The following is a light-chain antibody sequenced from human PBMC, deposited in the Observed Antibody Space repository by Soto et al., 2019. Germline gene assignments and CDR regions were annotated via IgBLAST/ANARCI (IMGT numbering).Light chain of an antibody. J-gene: IGKJ4*01. V-gene: IGKV1-5*03. CDR3: QQYHRSPVT. CDR2: KAS. CDR1: PSINSW. Sequence: DIQMTQSPSTLSAFVGDRVTITCRASPSINSWLAWYQQKPGKAPNLLSSKASNLESGAPSRFSGSGSGTEFTLTISSLQPDDFATYYCQQYHRSPVTFGGGTKVEIK.